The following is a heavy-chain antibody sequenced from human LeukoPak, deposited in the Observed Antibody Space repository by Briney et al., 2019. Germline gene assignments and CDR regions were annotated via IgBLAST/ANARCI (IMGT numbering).Heavy chain of an antibody. CDR2: INPNSGGT. D-gene: IGHD2/OR15-2a*01. CDR1: GYTFTAYY. V-gene: IGHV1-2*02. Sequence: ASVKVSCKASGYTFTAYYVYWVRQAPGQGLEWMGWINPNSGGTNYAQKLQGRVTMTRDTPISTAYMELSRLTSDDTAVYYCARVSLTAQYLLDYWGQGTLVTVSS. J-gene: IGHJ4*02. CDR3: ARVSLTAQYLLDY.